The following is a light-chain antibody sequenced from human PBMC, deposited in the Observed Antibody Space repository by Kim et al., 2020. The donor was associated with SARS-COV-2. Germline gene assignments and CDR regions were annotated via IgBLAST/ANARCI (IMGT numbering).Light chain of an antibody. J-gene: IGLJ2*01. CDR1: SSDVGGYNY. Sequence: PGQSGTISCTGTSSDVGGYNYVPWYQQNPGKAPKLMIYEVSKRPSGVPDRFSGSKSGNTASLTVSGLQAEDEADYYCSSYAGSNNLFGGGTQLTVL. V-gene: IGLV2-8*01. CDR2: EVS. CDR3: SSYAGSNNL.